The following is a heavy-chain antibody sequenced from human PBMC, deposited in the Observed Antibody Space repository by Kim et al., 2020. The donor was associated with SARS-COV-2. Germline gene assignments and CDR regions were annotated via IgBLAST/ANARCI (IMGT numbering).Heavy chain of an antibody. Sequence: GGSLRLSCAASGFTFSSYEMNWVRQAPGKGLEWVSYISSSGSTIYYADSVKGRFTISRDNAKNSLYLQMNSLRAEDTAVYYCARVPLWFGELWFDYWGQGTLVTVSS. CDR1: GFTFSSYE. V-gene: IGHV3-48*03. CDR3: ARVPLWFGELWFDY. CDR2: ISSSGSTI. J-gene: IGHJ4*02. D-gene: IGHD3-10*01.